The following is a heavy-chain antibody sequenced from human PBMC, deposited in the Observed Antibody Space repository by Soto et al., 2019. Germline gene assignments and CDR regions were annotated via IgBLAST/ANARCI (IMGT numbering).Heavy chain of an antibody. V-gene: IGHV3-7*04. CDR3: ARDPPYGSGTSQNYGMDV. CDR2: IKQDGSET. Sequence: ETLSLTCAVYGGSFSGYYWTWVRQAPGKGLEWVANIKQDGSETYYVDSVKGRFTISRDNAKNSLYLQMNSLRAEDTAVYYCARDPPYGSGTSQNYGMDVWGQGTTVTVSS. D-gene: IGHD3-10*01. J-gene: IGHJ6*02. CDR1: GGSFSGYY.